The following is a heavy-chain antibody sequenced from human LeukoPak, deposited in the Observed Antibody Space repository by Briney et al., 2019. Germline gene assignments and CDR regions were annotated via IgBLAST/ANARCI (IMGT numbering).Heavy chain of an antibody. CDR3: ARDLRSAGDY. J-gene: IGHJ4*02. D-gene: IGHD3-3*01. CDR1: GFTFSSYW. CDR2: INLDGSST. V-gene: IGHV3-74*01. Sequence: GGSLRLSCAPAGFTFSSYWMHWVRHAPGKGLVWVSRINLDGSSTAYADSVKGRFTISRDNAKNTLYLQMNSLRAEDTAVYYCARDLRSAGDYWGQGSLVTVSS.